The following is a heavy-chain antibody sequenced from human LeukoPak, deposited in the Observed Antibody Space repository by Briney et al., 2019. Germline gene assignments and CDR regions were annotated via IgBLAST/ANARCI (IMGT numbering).Heavy chain of an antibody. J-gene: IGHJ4*02. Sequence: GGSLRLSCAASGFSFGSHPMNWVRQAPGKGLEWVSGITGSGDYTYYIDSVQGRFTISRDNSKNMLFLQMNSLRAEDTAVYYCARGVMAARLYYFDYWGRGIPVTVSS. D-gene: IGHD2-21*01. V-gene: IGHV3-23*01. CDR1: GFSFGSHP. CDR2: ITGSGDYT. CDR3: ARGVMAARLYYFDY.